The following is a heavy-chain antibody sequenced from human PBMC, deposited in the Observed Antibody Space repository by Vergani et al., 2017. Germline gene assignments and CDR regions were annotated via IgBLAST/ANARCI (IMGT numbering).Heavy chain of an antibody. CDR3: ARDYGYGGNSLYYYYYMDV. D-gene: IGHD4-23*01. V-gene: IGHV3-33*01. CDR2: IWYDGSNK. J-gene: IGHJ6*03. Sequence: QVQLVESGGGVVQPGRSLRLSCAASGFTFSSYGMHWVRQAPGKGLEWVAVIWYDGSNKYYADSVKGRFTISRDNSKNTLYLQMNSLRAEDTAVYYCARDYGYGGNSLYYYYYMDVWGKGTTVTVSS. CDR1: GFTFSSYG.